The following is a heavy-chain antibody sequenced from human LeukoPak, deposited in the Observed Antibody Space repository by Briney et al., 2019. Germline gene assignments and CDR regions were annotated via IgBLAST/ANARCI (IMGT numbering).Heavy chain of an antibody. Sequence: GGSLRLSCAASGFTFSSYSMNWVRQAPGKGLEWVSSISSSSSYIYYADSVKGRFTISRDNAKNSLYLQMNSLRAEDTAVYYCARGLGTVTTFVDYRGQGTLVTVSS. CDR3: ARGLGTVTTFVDY. V-gene: IGHV3-21*01. CDR2: ISSSSSYI. J-gene: IGHJ4*02. D-gene: IGHD4-17*01. CDR1: GFTFSSYS.